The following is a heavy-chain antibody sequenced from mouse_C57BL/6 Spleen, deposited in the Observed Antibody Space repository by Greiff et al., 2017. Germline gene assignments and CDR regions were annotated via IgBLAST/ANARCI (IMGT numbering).Heavy chain of an antibody. CDR2: IRNKANGYTT. D-gene: IGHD2-3*01. Sequence: DVHLVESGGGLVQPGGSLSLSCAASGFTFTDYYMSWVRQPPGKALEWLGFIRNKANGYTTECSASVKGRFTISRDSSQIILYLQMNALRADDSATYYCARSDGYYRFAYGGQGTLVTVSA. V-gene: IGHV7-3*01. J-gene: IGHJ3*01. CDR3: ARSDGYYRFAY. CDR1: GFTFTDYY.